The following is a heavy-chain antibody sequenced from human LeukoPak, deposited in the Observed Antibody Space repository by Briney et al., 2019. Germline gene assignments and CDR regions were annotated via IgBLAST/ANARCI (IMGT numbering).Heavy chain of an antibody. Sequence: GGPLRLSCAASGLRLSRAWMSWVPHAPGKGREWVGRIKSKCHVRPTDYAAPVKGRFTISRDDSKSTLFLQVSSLKIQVKPVDYCTTVSLRPVGLWGQEALVAVAS. CDR1: GLRLSRAW. CDR2: IKSKCHVRPT. J-gene: IGHJ4*02. D-gene: IGHD1-26*01. CDR3: TTVSLRPVGL. V-gene: IGHV3-15*05.